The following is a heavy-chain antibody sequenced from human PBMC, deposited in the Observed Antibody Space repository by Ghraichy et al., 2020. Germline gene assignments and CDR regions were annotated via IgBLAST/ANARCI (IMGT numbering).Heavy chain of an antibody. D-gene: IGHD3-10*01. CDR3: AREIMVARSRYYTYVTDV. J-gene: IGHJ6*02. CDR2: ISYRGTT. V-gene: IGHV4-61*03. Sequence: SETLSLTCTVSGGSVSSANSYWSWVRQPPGRPLEWIGFISYRGTTNYDPFFQSRSTISVDTSKNHFSLRLNSVTDADTAVYYCAREIMVARSRYYTYVTDVWGQGTTISVSS. CDR1: GGSVSSANSY.